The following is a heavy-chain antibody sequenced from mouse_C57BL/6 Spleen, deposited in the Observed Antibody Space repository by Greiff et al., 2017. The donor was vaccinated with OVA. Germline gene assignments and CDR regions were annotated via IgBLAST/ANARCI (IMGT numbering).Heavy chain of an antibody. CDR3: AREEGGRRWFAY. CDR1: GYTFTSYW. CDR2: IDPSDSYT. Sequence: VQLQQPGAELVMPGASVKLSCKASGYTFTSYWMHWVKQRPGQGLEWIGEIDPSDSYTNYNQKFKGKSTLTVDKSSSTAYMQLSSLTSEDSAVYYCAREEGGRRWFAYWGQGTLVTVSA. V-gene: IGHV1-69*01. D-gene: IGHD2-12*01. J-gene: IGHJ3*01.